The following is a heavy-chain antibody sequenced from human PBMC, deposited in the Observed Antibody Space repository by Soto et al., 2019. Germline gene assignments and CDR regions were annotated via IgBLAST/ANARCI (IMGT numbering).Heavy chain of an antibody. Sequence: GGSLRLSCAASGFTFSSYSMNWVRQAPGKGLEWVSYISSSSSTIYYADSVKGRFTISRDNAKNSLYLQMNSLRDEDTAVYYCAKDGAYIVVVVGPTRGYMDVWGKGTTVTVSS. CDR3: AKDGAYIVVVVGPTRGYMDV. V-gene: IGHV3-48*02. CDR1: GFTFSSYS. D-gene: IGHD2-15*01. J-gene: IGHJ6*03. CDR2: ISSSSSTI.